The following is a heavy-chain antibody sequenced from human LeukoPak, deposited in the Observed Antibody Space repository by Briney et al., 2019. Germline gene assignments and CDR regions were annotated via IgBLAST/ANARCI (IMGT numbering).Heavy chain of an antibody. J-gene: IGHJ4*02. Sequence: SETLSLTCTVSGGSISSSSYYWGWILQPPGKGLEWIGSIYYSGSTYYSPSLKSRVTLSVDTSRNQFSLKLSSVTAADTAVNYCARRNTAMATGFDYWGQGTLVTVSS. CDR3: ARRNTAMATGFDY. V-gene: IGHV4-39*01. D-gene: IGHD5-18*01. CDR1: GGSISSSSYY. CDR2: IYYSGST.